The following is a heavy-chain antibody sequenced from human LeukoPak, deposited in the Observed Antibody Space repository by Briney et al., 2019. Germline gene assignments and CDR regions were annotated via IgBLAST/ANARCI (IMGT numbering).Heavy chain of an antibody. V-gene: IGHV1-69*05. J-gene: IGHJ4*02. CDR3: ARERQPGYYDSSGYYHFDY. CDR2: IIPIFGTA. Sequence: GASVKVSCKASGGTFSCYAISWVRQAPRQGLEWMGGIIPIFGTANYAQKFQGRVTITTDESTSTAYMELSSLRSEDTAVYYCARERQPGYYDSSGYYHFDYWGQGTLVTVSS. D-gene: IGHD3-22*01. CDR1: GGTFSCYA.